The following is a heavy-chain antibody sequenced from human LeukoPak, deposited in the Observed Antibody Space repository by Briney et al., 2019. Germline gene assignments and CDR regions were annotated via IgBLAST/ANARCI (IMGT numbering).Heavy chain of an antibody. Sequence: ASVKVSCKAFGYTFTSYDINWVRQATGQGLEWMGWMNPNSGNTGYAQKFQGRVTMTRDTSISTAYMELSRLRSDDTAVYYCARRSAIKLYYYGMDVWGQGTTVTVSS. V-gene: IGHV1-8*01. CDR1: GYTFTSYD. D-gene: IGHD2-21*02. CDR3: ARRSAIKLYYYGMDV. CDR2: MNPNSGNT. J-gene: IGHJ6*02.